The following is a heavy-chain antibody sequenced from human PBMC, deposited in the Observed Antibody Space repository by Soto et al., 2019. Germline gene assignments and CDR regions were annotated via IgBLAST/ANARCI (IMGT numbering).Heavy chain of an antibody. V-gene: IGHV4-59*01. J-gene: IGHJ4*02. CDR3: ARGTIEQWDYFDY. CDR2: IYYSGST. D-gene: IGHD1-26*01. CDR1: GGSISSYY. Sequence: PSETRSRTCTVAGGSISSYYWSWSRKPPGKGLEWIGYIYYSGSTNYNPSLKSRVTISVDTSKNQFSLKLSSVTAADTAVYYCARGTIEQWDYFDYWGQGTLVTVS.